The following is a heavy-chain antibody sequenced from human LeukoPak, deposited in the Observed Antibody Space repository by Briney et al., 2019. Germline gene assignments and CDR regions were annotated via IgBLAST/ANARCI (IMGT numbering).Heavy chain of an antibody. Sequence: ASVKVSCKASGYTFTSYYMHWVRQAPGQGLEWMGWINPNSGGTNYAQKFQGRVTMTRDTSIGTAYMELSRLRSDDTAVYYCARDVYGDSAGDKFDPWGQGTLVTVSS. D-gene: IGHD4-17*01. CDR2: INPNSGGT. CDR3: ARDVYGDSAGDKFDP. J-gene: IGHJ5*02. V-gene: IGHV1-2*02. CDR1: GYTFTSYY.